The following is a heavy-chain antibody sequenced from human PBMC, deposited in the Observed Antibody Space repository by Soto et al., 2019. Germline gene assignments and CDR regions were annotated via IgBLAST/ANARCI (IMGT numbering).Heavy chain of an antibody. CDR2: INHRGST. CDR1: GGSFSGYY. J-gene: IGHJ5*02. Sequence: KTSETLSLTCVVYGGSFSGYYWSWIRQSPGKGLEWIGGINHRGSTNYNPSLESRVTISVDTSKNQFSLKLPSVTAADTAMYYCARVSVVPAAIGGHNPGVNWFDPWGQGTLVTVSS. D-gene: IGHD2-2*02. CDR3: ARVSVVPAAIGGHNPGVNWFDP. V-gene: IGHV4-34*01.